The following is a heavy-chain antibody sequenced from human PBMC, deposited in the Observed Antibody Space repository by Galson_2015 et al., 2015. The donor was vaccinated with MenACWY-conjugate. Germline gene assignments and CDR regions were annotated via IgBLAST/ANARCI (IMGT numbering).Heavy chain of an antibody. CDR3: ARDNNWSFDS. CDR1: GFTFNDYW. J-gene: IGHJ4*02. Sequence: SLRLSCAASGFTFNDYWMHWVRQPPGKGLEWISYFKADGSFSNYADSVKGRFTISTDNAKNMVYLQMDGLGDEDTAVYFCARDNNWSFDSWGQGTLVTVSS. CDR2: FKADGSFS. V-gene: IGHV3-74*01. D-gene: IGHD1-1*01.